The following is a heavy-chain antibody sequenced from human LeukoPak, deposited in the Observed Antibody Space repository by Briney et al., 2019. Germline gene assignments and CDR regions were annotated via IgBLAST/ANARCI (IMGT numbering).Heavy chain of an antibody. CDR2: ISSSGSTI. J-gene: IGHJ4*02. CDR3: AKGTVFRYFDWLLSFDY. V-gene: IGHV3-11*01. Sequence: GGSLRLSCAASGFTFSDYYMSWIRQAPGKGLEWVSYISSSGSTIYYADSVKGRFTISRDNAKNSLYLEMNSLRAEDTALYYCAKGTVFRYFDWLLSFDYWGQGTLVTVSS. CDR1: GFTFSDYY. D-gene: IGHD3-9*01.